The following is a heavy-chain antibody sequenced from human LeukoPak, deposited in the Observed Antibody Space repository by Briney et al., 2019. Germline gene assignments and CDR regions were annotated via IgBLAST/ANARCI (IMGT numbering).Heavy chain of an antibody. D-gene: IGHD4-17*01. J-gene: IGHJ4*01. Sequence: GGSLRLSCAASEFTFSSYSMNWVRQAPGKGLEWVSYITNSGNSKSYADSVKGRFTISRDNTKNSLYLQINSLSVEDTAVYYCIVFGDSNHWGQGTLVTVSS. CDR3: IVFGDSNH. V-gene: IGHV3-48*01. CDR1: EFTFSSYS. CDR2: ITNSGNSK.